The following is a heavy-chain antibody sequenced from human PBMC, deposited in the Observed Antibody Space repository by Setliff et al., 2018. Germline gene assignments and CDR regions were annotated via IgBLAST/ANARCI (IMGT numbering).Heavy chain of an antibody. CDR1: GGPINSDRYY. J-gene: IGHJ4*02. V-gene: IGHV4-39*01. Sequence: PSETLSLTCTVSGGPINSDRYYGGWIRQPPGKGLEWIGSMYSSGSTYYNPSLKSRVTISVDTSQNQFSLKLSSVTAADTAAYYCASHPRVFGVVAFDYWGQGILVTVSS. CDR3: ASHPRVFGVVAFDY. CDR2: MYSSGST. D-gene: IGHD3-3*01.